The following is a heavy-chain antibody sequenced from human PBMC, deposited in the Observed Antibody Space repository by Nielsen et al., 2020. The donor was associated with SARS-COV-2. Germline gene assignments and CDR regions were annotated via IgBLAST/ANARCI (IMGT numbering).Heavy chain of an antibody. CDR1: GGSISSGDYY. J-gene: IGHJ4*02. V-gene: IGHV4-30-4*01. Sequence: SETLSLTCTVSGGSISSGDYYWSWIRQPPGKGLEWIGYIYYSGSTYYNPSLKSRVTISVDTSKNQFSLKLSSVTAADTAVYYCARHLRSGWYPSAHQLDYWGQGTLVTVSS. CDR2: IYYSGST. D-gene: IGHD6-19*01. CDR3: ARHLRSGWYPSAHQLDY.